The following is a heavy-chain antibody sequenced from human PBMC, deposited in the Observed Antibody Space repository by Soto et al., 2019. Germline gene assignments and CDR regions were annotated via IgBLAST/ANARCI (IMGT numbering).Heavy chain of an antibody. J-gene: IGHJ5*02. CDR1: GGSISSGGYY. D-gene: IGHD3-3*01. V-gene: IGHV4-31*03. CDR3: ARARESYYDFWSGYLGRNWFDP. CDR2: IYYSGST. Sequence: QVQLQESGPGLVKPSQTLSLTCTVSGGSISSGGYYWSWIRQHPGKGLEWIGYIYYSGSTYYNPCLKSRVTISVDTSKNQFSLKLSSVTAADTAVYYCARARESYYDFWSGYLGRNWFDPWGQGTLVTVSS.